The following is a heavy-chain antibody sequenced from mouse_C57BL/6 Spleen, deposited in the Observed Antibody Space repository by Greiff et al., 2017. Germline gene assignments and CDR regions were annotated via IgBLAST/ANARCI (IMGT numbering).Heavy chain of an antibody. Sequence: QVQLKESGAELVKPGASVKLSCKASGYTFTEYTIHWVKQRSGQGLEWIGWFYPGSGSIKYNEKFKDKATLTADKSSSTVLMELSRLTSEGSAVYYCARHEGGVLYYYGSSPAWFAYWGQGALVTVSA. CDR2: FYPGSGSI. J-gene: IGHJ3*01. D-gene: IGHD1-1*01. CDR3: ARHEGGVLYYYGSSPAWFAY. CDR1: GYTFTEYT. V-gene: IGHV1-62-2*01.